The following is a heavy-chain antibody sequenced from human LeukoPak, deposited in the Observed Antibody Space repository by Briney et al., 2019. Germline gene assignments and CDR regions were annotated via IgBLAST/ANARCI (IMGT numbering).Heavy chain of an antibody. CDR3: VRGVPVTPGIDY. V-gene: IGHV3-74*01. Sequence: GGSLRLSCAASGFTFTNYCMHWVRQPPGKGLVWVSQICTDETTIRYADSVKGRFTISRDNAKNTLYLQMSSLRVEDTAVYYCVRGVPVTPGIDYWGQGTLATVSS. J-gene: IGHJ4*02. CDR2: ICTDETTI. CDR1: GFTFTNYC. D-gene: IGHD2-2*01.